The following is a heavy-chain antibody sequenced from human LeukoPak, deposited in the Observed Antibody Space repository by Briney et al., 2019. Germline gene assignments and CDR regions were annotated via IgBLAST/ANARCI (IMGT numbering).Heavy chain of an antibody. CDR2: ISGSGGTT. CDR3: AKEADNGGWYVDF. CDR1: GFTFSSYA. Sequence: GGSLRLSCAASGFTFSSYAMSWVRQAPGKGLEWVSVISGSGGTTYYADSVKGRFAISRDTSKNTLYLQMNNLRAEDTAVYYCAKEADNGGWYVDFWGQGTLVTVSS. J-gene: IGHJ4*02. D-gene: IGHD6-19*01. V-gene: IGHV3-23*01.